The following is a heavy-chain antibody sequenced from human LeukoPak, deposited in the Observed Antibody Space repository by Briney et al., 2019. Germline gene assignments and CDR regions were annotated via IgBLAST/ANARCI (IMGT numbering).Heavy chain of an antibody. CDR1: GXTFNTYW. Sequence: GGSLRLSCAASGXTFNTYWMSWVRQAPGKGQEWVANIKQDGGEKYYVDSVKGRFTISRDNAKNSLYLQMNSLRAEDTAVYYCARWYCSSPNCHSYYYGMDVWGQGTTVTVSS. CDR2: IKQDGGEK. CDR3: ARWYCSSPNCHSYYYGMDV. D-gene: IGHD2-2*01. J-gene: IGHJ6*02. V-gene: IGHV3-7*02.